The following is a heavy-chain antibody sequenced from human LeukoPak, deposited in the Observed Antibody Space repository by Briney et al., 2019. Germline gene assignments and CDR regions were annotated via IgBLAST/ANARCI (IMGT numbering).Heavy chain of an antibody. J-gene: IGHJ4*02. Sequence: GGSLRLSCAASGFTFSSYAMHWVRQAPGKGLEYVSAISSNGGSTYYANSVKGRFTISRDNSKNTLYLQMGSLRAEDMAVYYCARDGSQWELTYFDYWGQGTLVTVSS. CDR2: ISSNGGST. CDR1: GFTFSSYA. D-gene: IGHD1-26*01. CDR3: ARDGSQWELTYFDY. V-gene: IGHV3-64*01.